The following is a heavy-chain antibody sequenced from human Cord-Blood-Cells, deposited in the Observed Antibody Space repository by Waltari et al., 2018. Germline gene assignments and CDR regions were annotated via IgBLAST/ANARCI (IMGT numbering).Heavy chain of an antibody. Sequence: QVQLVESGGGVVQPGRYLRLSCAASGLTFSIYGLPWVRQAPGKGLEWVAVISDDGSNKYYADSVKGRFTISRDNSKNTLYLQMNSRRAEDTAVYYCAKDQRELPDYWGQGTLVTVSS. V-gene: IGHV3-30*18. J-gene: IGHJ4*02. CDR3: AKDQRELPDY. D-gene: IGHD1-26*01. CDR2: ISDDGSNK. CDR1: GLTFSIYG.